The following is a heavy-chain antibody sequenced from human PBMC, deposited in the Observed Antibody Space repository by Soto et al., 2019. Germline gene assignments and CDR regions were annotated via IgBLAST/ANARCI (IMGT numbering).Heavy chain of an antibody. V-gene: IGHV3-73*01. CDR2: IRSKPNNYAT. J-gene: IGHJ6*02. Sequence: GSLRLSCAASGFTRSGSAMHWVRQASGKGLEWVGRIRSKPNNYATAYAASVKGRFTISRDDSKNTAYLQMNSLRAEDTAVYYCAKDYDILTGYSGMDVWGQGTTVTVSS. CDR3: AKDYDILTGYSGMDV. CDR1: GFTRSGSA. D-gene: IGHD3-9*01.